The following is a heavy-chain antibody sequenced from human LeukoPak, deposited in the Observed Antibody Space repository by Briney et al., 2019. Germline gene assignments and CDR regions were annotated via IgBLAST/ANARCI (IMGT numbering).Heavy chain of an antibody. Sequence: ASVKVSCKASGYTFTGYYIHWVRQAPGQGLEWMGRINPNSGGTNYAQKFQGRVTMTRDTSISTAYMELSRLASDDTAVYYCARPIVVVPRGGNDAFHVCSQARVLSVSS. D-gene: IGHD2-2*01. CDR3: ARPIVVVPRGGNDAFHV. J-gene: IGHJ3*01. V-gene: IGHV1-2*06. CDR2: INPNSGGT. CDR1: GYTFTGYY.